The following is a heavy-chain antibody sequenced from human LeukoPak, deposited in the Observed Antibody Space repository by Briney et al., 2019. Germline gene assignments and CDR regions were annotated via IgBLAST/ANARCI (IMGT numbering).Heavy chain of an antibody. CDR3: ARGPGYIVVVPAAIP. CDR1: GFTFSSYA. CDR2: ISGSGGST. Sequence: GGSLRLSCAASGFTFSSYAMSRVRQAPGKGLEWVSAISGSGGSTYYADSVKGRFTISRDNSKNTLYLQMNSLRAEDTAVYYCARGPGYIVVVPAAIPWGQGTLVTVSS. D-gene: IGHD2-2*01. V-gene: IGHV3-23*01. J-gene: IGHJ5*02.